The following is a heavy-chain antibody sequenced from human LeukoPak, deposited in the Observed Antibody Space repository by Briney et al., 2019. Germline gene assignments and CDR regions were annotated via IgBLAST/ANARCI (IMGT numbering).Heavy chain of an antibody. J-gene: IGHJ4*02. V-gene: IGHV3-23*01. D-gene: IGHD1-1*01. CDR1: GCTFGNYA. CDR3: AKDLSYTGWSFDY. Sequence: GGSLSLSCAASGCTFGNYARSWIRQTPGKGLDWVSIISRTGDWTNYADSVQGRFTISRDNSKNTLYLQMNSLRAEDTAVYYCAKDLSYTGWSFDYWGQGTLVTVSS. CDR2: ISRTGDWT.